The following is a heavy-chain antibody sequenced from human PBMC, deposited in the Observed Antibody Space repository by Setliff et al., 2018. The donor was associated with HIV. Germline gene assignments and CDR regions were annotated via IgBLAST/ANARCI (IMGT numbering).Heavy chain of an antibody. V-gene: IGHV1-3*01. Sequence: ASVKVSCKASGYTFTRNFMHWVRQAPGQRLEWMGWINVGSGNTKYSLRFQDRVTLTRDTSATTAYMELNSLRSEDTAVYYCARDVGSVWHNWFDPWGQGTLVTVSS. CDR3: ARDVGSVWHNWFDP. CDR2: INVGSGNT. J-gene: IGHJ5*02. CDR1: GYTFTRNF. D-gene: IGHD6-19*01.